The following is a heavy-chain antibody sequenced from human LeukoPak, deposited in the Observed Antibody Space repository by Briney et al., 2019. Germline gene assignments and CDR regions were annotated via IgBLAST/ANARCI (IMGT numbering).Heavy chain of an antibody. D-gene: IGHD3-10*01. CDR3: SRDQGDYGSGTNYNMYYYYMDV. V-gene: IGHV4-4*07. CDR1: GGSISSYY. CDR2: IYSSGSI. J-gene: IGHJ6*03. Sequence: SETLSLTCTVSGGSISSYYWSRIRQPAGKGLEWIGRIYSSGSINYNPSLKSRVTISVDKSKNQFSLKLSSVTAADTAVYYCSRDQGDYGSGTNYNMYYYYMDVWGKGTTVTVSS.